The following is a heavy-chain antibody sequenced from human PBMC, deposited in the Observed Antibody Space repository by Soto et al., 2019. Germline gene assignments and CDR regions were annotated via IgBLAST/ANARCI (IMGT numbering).Heavy chain of an antibody. Sequence: PSETLSLTCTVSGGSISSGDYYWSWIRQPPGKGLEWIGYIYYSGSTYYNPSLKSRVTISVDTSKNQFSLKLSSVTAADTAVYYCASHPPRGYSGYDNPYYFDYWGQGTLVTVSS. CDR3: ASHPPRGYSGYDNPYYFDY. D-gene: IGHD5-12*01. CDR1: GGSISSGDYY. V-gene: IGHV4-30-4*01. J-gene: IGHJ4*02. CDR2: IYYSGST.